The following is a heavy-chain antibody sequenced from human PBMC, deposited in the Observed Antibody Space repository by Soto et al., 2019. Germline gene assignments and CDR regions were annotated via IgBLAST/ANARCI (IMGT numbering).Heavy chain of an antibody. CDR1: GFSLSTSGVG. J-gene: IGHJ5*02. D-gene: IGHD1-1*01. V-gene: IGHV2-5*02. Sequence: QITLKESGPTLVNPTQTLTLTCTFSGFSLSTSGVGVGWIRQPPGKALEWLALIFWDDDKRYSPSLESRLTITKDTSKNQVVLTMTNVDPVDTATYHCARSFKATGRYNWFDPWGQGTLVTVSS. CDR3: ARSFKATGRYNWFDP. CDR2: IFWDDDK.